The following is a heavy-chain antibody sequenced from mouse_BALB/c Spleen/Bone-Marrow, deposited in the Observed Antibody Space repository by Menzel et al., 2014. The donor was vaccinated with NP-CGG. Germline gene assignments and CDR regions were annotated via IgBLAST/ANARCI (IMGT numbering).Heavy chain of an antibody. CDR2: ILPGSGST. V-gene: IGHV1-9*01. Sequence: QVQLQQSGAELMKPGASVKISCKATGYTFSSYWIEWVKQRPGHGLVWIGEILPGSGSTNYNEKFKGKATFTADTSSNTAYMQLSSLTYEDSAVYYCARGGVRGKDYFDYWGQGTTLTVSS. CDR1: GYTFSSYW. D-gene: IGHD2-14*01. J-gene: IGHJ2*01. CDR3: ARGGVRGKDYFDY.